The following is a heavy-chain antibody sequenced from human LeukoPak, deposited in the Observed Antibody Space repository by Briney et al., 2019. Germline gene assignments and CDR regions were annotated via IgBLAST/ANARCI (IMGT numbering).Heavy chain of an antibody. CDR2: INHSGST. V-gene: IGHV4-34*01. CDR1: GGSFSGYF. J-gene: IGHJ6*03. CDR3: ARVPYYYYYYMDV. Sequence: SETLSLTCAVYGGSFSGYFWSWIRQPPGKGLEWIGEINHSGSTNYNPSLKSRVTISVDTSKNQFSLKLSSVTAADTAVYYCARVPYYYYYYMDVWGKGTTVTVSS.